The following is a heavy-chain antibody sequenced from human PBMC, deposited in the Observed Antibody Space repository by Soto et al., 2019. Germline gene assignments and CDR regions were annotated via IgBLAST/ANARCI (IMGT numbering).Heavy chain of an antibody. CDR2: INPSGGST. J-gene: IGHJ6*02. CDR1: GYTFTSYY. CDR3: AREPLGDSSGYGYYYYGMDV. D-gene: IGHD3-22*01. V-gene: IGHV1-46*01. Sequence: ASVKVSCKASGYTFTSYYMHWVRQAPGQGLEWMGIINPSGGSTSCAQKFQGRVTMTRDTSTSTVYMELSSLRSEDTAVYYCAREPLGDSSGYGYYYYGMDVWGQGTTVTVYS.